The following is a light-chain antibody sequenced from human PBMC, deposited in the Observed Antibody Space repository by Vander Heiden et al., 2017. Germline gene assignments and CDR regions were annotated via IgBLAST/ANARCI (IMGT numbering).Light chain of an antibody. Sequence: AIQMTQFPSSLSASVGDRVTITCRASQGIRNDLGWYQQKPGKAPKLLIYAASSLQSGVPSRFSGSGSGTDFTLTISSLQPEDFATYYCPQDDNSPWTFGQGTKVEIK. J-gene: IGKJ1*01. CDR2: AAS. CDR1: QGIRND. CDR3: PQDDNSPWT. V-gene: IGKV1-6*01.